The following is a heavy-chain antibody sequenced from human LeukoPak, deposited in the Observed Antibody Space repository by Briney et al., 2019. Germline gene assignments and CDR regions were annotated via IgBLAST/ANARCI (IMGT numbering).Heavy chain of an antibody. V-gene: IGHV3-48*01. CDR3: LTDWPVW. Sequence: GGSLRLSCAVSGFTFSASGMHWVRQAPGKGLEWLSYISNDNSIIHYADSVKARFTISKDNVKSSVFLQMNSLRADDTAVYFCLTDWPVWWGQGTLVTVSS. CDR1: GFTFSASG. J-gene: IGHJ4*02. CDR2: ISNDNSII. D-gene: IGHD3-16*01.